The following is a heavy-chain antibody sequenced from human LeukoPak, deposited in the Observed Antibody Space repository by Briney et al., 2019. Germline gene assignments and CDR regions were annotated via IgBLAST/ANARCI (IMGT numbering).Heavy chain of an antibody. CDR3: ARDQVVYYDRGFGY. Sequence: SETLSLTCTVSGGSISSSSYYWGWIRQPPGKGLEWIGSSYYSGSTYYNPSLKSRVTISVDTSKNQFSLKLSSVTAADTAVYYCARDQVVYYDRGFGYWGQGTLVTVSS. J-gene: IGHJ4*02. CDR1: GGSISSSSYY. V-gene: IGHV4-39*07. D-gene: IGHD3-22*01. CDR2: SYYSGST.